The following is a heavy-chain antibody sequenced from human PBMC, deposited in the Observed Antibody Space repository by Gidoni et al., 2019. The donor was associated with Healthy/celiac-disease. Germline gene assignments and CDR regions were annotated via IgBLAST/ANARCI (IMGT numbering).Heavy chain of an antibody. CDR3: AKRTALWDAFDI. CDR1: GFTFSIYA. D-gene: IGHD3-10*01. Sequence: EVQLVESGGGLVQPGGALRLFCVDSGFTFSIYAMSWVRQAPGKGLEWVSAISGSGDRTYYADSVKYWFTISRDNSKNKLYLQMNSLRAEDTAVYYCAKRTALWDAFDIWGQGTMVTVSS. J-gene: IGHJ3*02. CDR2: ISGSGDRT. V-gene: IGHV3-23*04.